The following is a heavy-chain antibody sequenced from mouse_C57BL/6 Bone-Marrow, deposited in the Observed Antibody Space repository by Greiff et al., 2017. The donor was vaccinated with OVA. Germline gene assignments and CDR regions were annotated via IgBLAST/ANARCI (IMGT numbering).Heavy chain of an antibody. J-gene: IGHJ3*01. Sequence: EVNLVESGGGFVKPGGSLKLSCAGSGFTFSGYTMSWVRPTPEKRLEWVATISGCGGNTNYPDNLKGRFTISRDKAKNTLYLQRSSLRSEDTALYYCARHHKLGWFAYWGQGTLVTVSA. V-gene: IGHV5-9*01. CDR2: ISGCGGNT. D-gene: IGHD4-1*01. CDR3: ARHHKLGWFAY. CDR1: GFTFSGYT.